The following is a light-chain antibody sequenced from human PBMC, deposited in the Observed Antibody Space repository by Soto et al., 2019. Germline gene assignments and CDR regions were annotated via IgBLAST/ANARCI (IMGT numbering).Light chain of an antibody. CDR1: QDIAIY. Sequence: IQLTQSPSSLSASVGDRVTITCRASQDIAIYLAWYQQKPGEAPKLLIYAASTLYGGVPSRFSGSVSGTEFTLTISSLQPDDFATYYCQHYNSYSEAFGQGTKVDIK. CDR3: QHYNSYSEA. CDR2: AAS. V-gene: IGKV1-9*01. J-gene: IGKJ1*01.